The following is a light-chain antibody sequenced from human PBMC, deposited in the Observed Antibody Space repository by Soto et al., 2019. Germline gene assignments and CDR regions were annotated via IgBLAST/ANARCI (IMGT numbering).Light chain of an antibody. Sequence: EIVLTQSPCTLSLSPVERATFSCRASQSVSSNYLAWYQQKPGQAPRLLIYGAFKRATGIPDRFSGSGSGTDFTLTISRMEPEDFAVYCCQQYGSSPRTFGQGTKVDIK. V-gene: IGKV3-20*01. CDR1: QSVSSNY. CDR2: GAF. J-gene: IGKJ1*01. CDR3: QQYGSSPRT.